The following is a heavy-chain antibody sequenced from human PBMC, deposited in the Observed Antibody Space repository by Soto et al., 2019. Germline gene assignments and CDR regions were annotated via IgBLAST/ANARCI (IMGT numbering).Heavy chain of an antibody. Sequence: GPTLVNPTQTLTLTCTVSGFSLTSSQMRVNWIRQPPGKALEWLARVDWDDDKFYSPSLKTRLTIFKDSSRNQVVLIMTNMDPVDTATYYCARMTPDASGLFDYWGQGTLVTVSS. CDR3: ARMTPDASGLFDY. J-gene: IGHJ4*02. V-gene: IGHV2-70*04. CDR1: GFSLTSSQMR. CDR2: VDWDDDK. D-gene: IGHD2-15*01.